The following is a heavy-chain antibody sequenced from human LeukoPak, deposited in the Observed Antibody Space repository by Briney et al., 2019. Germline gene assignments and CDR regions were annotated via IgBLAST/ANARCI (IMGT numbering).Heavy chain of an antibody. V-gene: IGHV1-18*01. CDR2: ISAYNGNT. CDR3: ARRAQSTVVTPYYYYGMDV. CDR1: GYTFTSYG. J-gene: IGHJ6*02. Sequence: GASVKVSCKASGYTFTSYGISWVRQPPGQGLEWMGWISAYNGNTNYAQKLQGRVTMTTDTSTSTAYMELRSLRSDDTAVYYCARRAQSTVVTPYYYYGMDVWGQGTTVTVSS. D-gene: IGHD4-23*01.